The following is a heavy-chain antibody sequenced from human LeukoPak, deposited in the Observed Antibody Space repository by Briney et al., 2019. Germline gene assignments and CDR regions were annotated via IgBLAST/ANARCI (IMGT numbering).Heavy chain of an antibody. CDR2: IYYSGST. V-gene: IGHV4-59*01. CDR1: GGSISSYY. Sequence: PSETLSLTCTVSGGSISSYYWNWIRRPPGKGLEWIGYIYYSGSTNYNPSLESRVTMSVDTSKNQFSLKLSSVTAADTAVYYCARGQHSYGYFNGFDYWGQGTLVTVSS. D-gene: IGHD5-18*01. J-gene: IGHJ4*02. CDR3: ARGQHSYGYFNGFDY.